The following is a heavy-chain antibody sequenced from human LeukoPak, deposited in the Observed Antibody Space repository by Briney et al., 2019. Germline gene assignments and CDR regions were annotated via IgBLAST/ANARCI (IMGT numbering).Heavy chain of an antibody. Sequence: ASVKVSCKASGYTFTIYDINWVHQAPGQGLEWVGWMNPNNGGTVYAQKFQGRVTMTRDTSTGTSYMELNSLRSEDTAVYYCARGAIFGVTPRGYGMDVWGQGTTVTVSS. V-gene: IGHV1-8*01. J-gene: IGHJ6*02. CDR1: GYTFTIYD. CDR2: MNPNNGGT. D-gene: IGHD3-3*01. CDR3: ARGAIFGVTPRGYGMDV.